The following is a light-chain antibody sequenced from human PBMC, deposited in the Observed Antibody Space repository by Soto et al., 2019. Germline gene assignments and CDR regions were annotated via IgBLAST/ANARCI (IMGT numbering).Light chain of an antibody. CDR3: QQRSNWPPLT. CDR2: DAS. J-gene: IGKJ4*01. CDR1: QSVSSY. V-gene: IGKV3-11*01. Sequence: EIVLTQSPATLSLSPGERATLSCRASQSVSSYLAWYQQRPGQAPRLLIYDASNRATGVPARFSGSGSGTDFTLTISSPEHEDFAVYYGQQRSNWPPLTFGGGTKVEIK.